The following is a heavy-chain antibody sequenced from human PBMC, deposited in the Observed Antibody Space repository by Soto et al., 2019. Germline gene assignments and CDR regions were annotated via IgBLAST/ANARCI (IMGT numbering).Heavy chain of an antibody. CDR1: GGSFSGYY. CDR3: ARAPSPYLVYRDG. D-gene: IGHD2-8*02. V-gene: IGHV4-34*01. J-gene: IGHJ6*03. CDR2: INHSGST. Sequence: QVQLQQWGAGLLKPSETLSLTCAVYGGSFSGYYWSWIRQPPGKGLEWIGEINHSGSTNYNPSLKSRVTISVDTSKTQCSLKLSSVTAADTAVYYCARAPSPYLVYRDGWGKGTTVTVSS.